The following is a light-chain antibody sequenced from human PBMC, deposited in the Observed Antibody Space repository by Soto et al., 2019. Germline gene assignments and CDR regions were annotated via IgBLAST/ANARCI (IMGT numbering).Light chain of an antibody. J-gene: IGLJ2*01. Sequence: ALTQPRSVSGSPGQSVTISCTGTSSDVGGYNYVSWYQQHPGKAPKLMIYDVSKRPSGVPDRFSGSKSGNTASLTISGLKAEDEADYYGCSYAGSYVVFGGGTKLTVL. CDR3: CSYAGSYVV. V-gene: IGLV2-11*01. CDR2: DVS. CDR1: SSDVGGYNY.